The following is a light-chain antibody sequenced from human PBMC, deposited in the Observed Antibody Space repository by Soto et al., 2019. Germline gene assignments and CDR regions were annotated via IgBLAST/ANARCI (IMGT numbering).Light chain of an antibody. CDR2: GAS. V-gene: IGKV3-20*01. CDR1: QSVSSSY. CDR3: QQYGSSPPLT. Sequence: LSHYTGTLSLSPADTSTLSRRPLQSVSSSYVAWYQQKPGQAPRLLIYGASNRATGIPDRFSGSGSGTDFTLTISRLEPEDFAVYYCQQYGSSPPLTFGGGTKVDIK. J-gene: IGKJ4*01.